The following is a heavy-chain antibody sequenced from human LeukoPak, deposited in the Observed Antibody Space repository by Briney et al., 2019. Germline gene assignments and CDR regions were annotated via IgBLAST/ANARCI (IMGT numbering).Heavy chain of an antibody. CDR2: IRYDRSNK. V-gene: IGHV3-30*02. Sequence: GGSLRLSCAASGFTFSSYGMHWVRQAPGKGLEWVAFIRYDRSNKYYADSVKGRFTISRDNSKNTLYLQMNSLRAEDTAVYYCAKDPNYYDSSGYYSEFDYWGQGTLVTVSS. CDR3: AKDPNYYDSSGYYSEFDY. CDR1: GFTFSSYG. D-gene: IGHD3-22*01. J-gene: IGHJ4*02.